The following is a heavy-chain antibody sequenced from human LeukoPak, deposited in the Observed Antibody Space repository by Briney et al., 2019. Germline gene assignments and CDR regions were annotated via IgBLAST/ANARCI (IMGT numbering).Heavy chain of an antibody. J-gene: IGHJ1*01. CDR3: ATYSSLNRREFQY. Sequence: GGSLRLSCAASGFILSGYSMNWVRQAPGKGLQWVANIKTDGSEKYYVDSVKGRFTISRDNAKNSLYLQMNSLRAEDTAVYYCATYSSLNRREFQYWGQGTLLTVSS. V-gene: IGHV3-7*01. CDR2: IKTDGSEK. CDR1: GFILSGYS. D-gene: IGHD3-22*01.